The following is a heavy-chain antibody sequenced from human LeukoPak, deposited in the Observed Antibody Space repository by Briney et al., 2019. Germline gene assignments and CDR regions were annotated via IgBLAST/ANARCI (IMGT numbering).Heavy chain of an antibody. CDR1: GDSISSYY. Sequence: KPSETLSLTCTVSGDSISSYYWNWIRQPPGKGLEWIGYIYYSGSTNYNPSLKSRVTISLDTSRNQFSLKLSSVTAADTAVYYCARDVYGDYVNDAFDIWGQGTMVTVSS. D-gene: IGHD4-17*01. J-gene: IGHJ3*02. V-gene: IGHV4-59*01. CDR2: IYYSGST. CDR3: ARDVYGDYVNDAFDI.